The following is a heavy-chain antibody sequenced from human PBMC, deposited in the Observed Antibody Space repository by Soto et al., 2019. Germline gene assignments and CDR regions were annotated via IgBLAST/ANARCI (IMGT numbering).Heavy chain of an antibody. CDR1: GFTFSSYG. J-gene: IGHJ5*02. D-gene: IGHD6-6*01. Sequence: GGSLRLSCAASGFTFSSYGMHWVRQAPGKGLEWVAVISYDGSNKYYADSVKGRFTISRDNSKNTLYLQMNSLRAEDTAVYYCAKDHSSSSDWFDPWGQGTLVTVSS. V-gene: IGHV3-30*18. CDR2: ISYDGSNK. CDR3: AKDHSSSSDWFDP.